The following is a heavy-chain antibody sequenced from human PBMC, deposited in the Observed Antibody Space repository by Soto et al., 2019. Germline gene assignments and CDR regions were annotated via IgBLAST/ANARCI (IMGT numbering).Heavy chain of an antibody. CDR3: AKRSPVSTYYFAY. J-gene: IGHJ4*02. Sequence: EVQLLESGGDLVQPGGSLRLSCAASGFSFSSYGMSWVRQAPGKGLEWVSSISGGGGTTYYADSVKGRFTISRDNSKNTLYLQMSSLKVEDTAVYYCAKRSPVSTYYFAYWGQGTLVTVSS. CDR2: ISGGGGTT. CDR1: GFSFSSYG. V-gene: IGHV3-23*01.